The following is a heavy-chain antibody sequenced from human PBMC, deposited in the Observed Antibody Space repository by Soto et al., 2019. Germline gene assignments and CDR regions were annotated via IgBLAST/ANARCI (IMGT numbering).Heavy chain of an antibody. CDR2: IYFTGST. Sequence: QLQLQESGPGLVKPSETLSLTCTVSGGSISTSSYYWGWIRQPPGKGLEWIGTIYFTGSTYYNPSLRRRVTVSVDTSKNQVSLRLNSVTAADTAVFYSARQRTRGKYQLLFDYWGQGIPVTVSS. J-gene: IGHJ4*02. CDR3: ARQRTRGKYQLLFDY. CDR1: GGSISTSSYY. V-gene: IGHV4-39*01. D-gene: IGHD2-2*01.